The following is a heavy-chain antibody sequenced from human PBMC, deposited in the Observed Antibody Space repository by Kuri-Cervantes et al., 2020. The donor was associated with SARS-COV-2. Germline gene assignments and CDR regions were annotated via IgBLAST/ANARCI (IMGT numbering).Heavy chain of an antibody. V-gene: IGHV3-15*01. D-gene: IGHD2-2*03. CDR3: TTDRLLDIRTFDY. CDR1: GFTFSNAW. J-gene: IGHJ4*02. Sequence: GESLKISCAASGFTFSNAWMSWVRQAPGKGLEWVGRIKNKIDGGTTDYAAPVKGRFTISRDDSKNTLYLQMNSLKTEDTAVCYCTTDRLLDIRTFDYWGQGTLVTDSS. CDR2: IKNKIDGGTT.